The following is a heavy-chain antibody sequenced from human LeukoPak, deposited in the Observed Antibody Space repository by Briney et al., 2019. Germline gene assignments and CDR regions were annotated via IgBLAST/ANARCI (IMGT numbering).Heavy chain of an antibody. J-gene: IGHJ3*01. D-gene: IGHD6-19*01. V-gene: IGHV3-48*01. CDR3: AKDDKTYGSGWLSVAL. CDR1: GFTFSSYS. CDR2: ISSSSSTI. Sequence: HPGGSLRLSCAASGFTFSSYSMNWVRQAPGKGLEWVSYISSSSSTIYYADSVKGRFTISRDNYKKTLSLQMNSLRAEDTAVYYCAKDDKTYGSGWLSVALWGQGTMVTVS.